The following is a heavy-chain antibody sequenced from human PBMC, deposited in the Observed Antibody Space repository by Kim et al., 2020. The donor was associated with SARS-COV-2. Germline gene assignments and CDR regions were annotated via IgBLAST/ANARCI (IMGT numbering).Heavy chain of an antibody. D-gene: IGHD3-10*01. V-gene: IGHV3-21*01. Sequence: GGSLRLSCAASGFTFSNDSMNWVRQAPGKGLEWVSSISSSSYIYYADSVKGRFTISRDNAKNSLYLQMNSLRAEDTAVYYCARRPNLWFEPAGWFDPWGQGTLVTVSS. CDR3: ARRPNLWFEPAGWFDP. J-gene: IGHJ5*02. CDR1: GFTFSNDS. CDR2: ISSSSYI.